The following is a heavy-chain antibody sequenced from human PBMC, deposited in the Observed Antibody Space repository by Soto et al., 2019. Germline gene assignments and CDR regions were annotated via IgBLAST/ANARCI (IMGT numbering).Heavy chain of an antibody. J-gene: IGHJ4*02. D-gene: IGHD3-3*01. V-gene: IGHV2-5*02. CDR1: GFSLTTSGVG. CDR2: IYWDDDK. Sequence: QITLNESGPTVVNPAETLTLTCTFSGFSLTTSGVGVGWIRQSPGKAPEWLALIYWDDDKPYSASLKSRLTITKDTSKNQVVLTMASVDPADTATYYCAHRILRTVFGLVTTTAIYFDFWGQGTPVVVSS. CDR3: AHRILRTVFGLVTTTAIYFDF.